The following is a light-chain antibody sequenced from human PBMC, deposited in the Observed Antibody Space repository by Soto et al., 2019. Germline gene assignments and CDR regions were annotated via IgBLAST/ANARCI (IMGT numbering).Light chain of an antibody. V-gene: IGLV2-14*01. Sequence: QSALTQPASVSGSPGQSITISCTGTSSDVGGYNYVSWYQQQSGKAPKLIIHEVSNRPSGVSNRFSGSKSGNTASLTISGLHAEDEADYYCDSYTSSRAYVFGSGTQLTVL. CDR3: DSYTSSRAYV. CDR1: SSDVGGYNY. CDR2: EVS. J-gene: IGLJ6*01.